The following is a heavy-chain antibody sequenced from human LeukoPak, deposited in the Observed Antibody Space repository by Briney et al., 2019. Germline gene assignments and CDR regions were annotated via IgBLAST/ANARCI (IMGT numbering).Heavy chain of an antibody. Sequence: MPGGSLRLSCAASGFTFSDYYMSWIRQAPGKGLEWVSYISSSGSTIYYADSVKGRFTISRDNAKNSLYLQMNSLRAEDTAVYYCARADYYDSSGYFQHWGQGTLVTVSS. CDR2: ISSSGSTI. J-gene: IGHJ1*01. CDR1: GFTFSDYY. CDR3: ARADYYDSSGYFQH. V-gene: IGHV3-11*04. D-gene: IGHD3-22*01.